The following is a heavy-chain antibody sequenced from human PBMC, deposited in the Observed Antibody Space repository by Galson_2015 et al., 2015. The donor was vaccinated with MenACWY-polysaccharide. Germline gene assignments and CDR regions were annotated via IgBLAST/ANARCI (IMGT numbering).Heavy chain of an antibody. CDR1: GDSINTYY. J-gene: IGHJ4*02. CDR2: IYNSGST. CDR3: ARVTSVIRGVISN. D-gene: IGHD3-10*01. V-gene: IGHV4-59*01. Sequence: SETLSLTCTVSGDSINTYYLSWIRQPPGKGLEWIGYIYNSGSTNYNPSLESRVTISVDTSKNQLSLKLNSVTAADTAVYYCARVTSVIRGVISNWGQATLVTVSS.